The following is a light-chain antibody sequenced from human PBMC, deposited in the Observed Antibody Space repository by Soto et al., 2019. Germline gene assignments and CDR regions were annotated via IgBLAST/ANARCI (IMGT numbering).Light chain of an antibody. J-gene: IGKJ5*01. CDR1: QSLLHIDGKTY. CDR3: VQSTQLPSIT. Sequence: DIVMTQTPLSLSVTPGQPASISCKSSQSLLHIDGKTYLYWYLQKSGQPPQLLISEVSNRFSGVPDSRVEAEDVGVYYCVQSTQLPSITFGQGTRLEIK. V-gene: IGKV2D-29*01. CDR2: EVS.